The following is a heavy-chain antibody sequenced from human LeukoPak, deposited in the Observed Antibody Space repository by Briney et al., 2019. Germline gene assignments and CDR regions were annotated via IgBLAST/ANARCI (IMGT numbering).Heavy chain of an antibody. V-gene: IGHV1-18*01. CDR3: ARDNYDTSAGAFDI. Sequence: GASVKVSCKPSGYMSIRYSMSGVRQAPGQGLEWVGWISAYNGNTNYAQKLQGRVTMTTDTSTSAAYMELRSLRSDDTAVYYCARDNYDTSAGAFDIWGQGTMVTVSS. D-gene: IGHD3-22*01. CDR1: GYMSIRYS. CDR2: ISAYNGNT. J-gene: IGHJ3*02.